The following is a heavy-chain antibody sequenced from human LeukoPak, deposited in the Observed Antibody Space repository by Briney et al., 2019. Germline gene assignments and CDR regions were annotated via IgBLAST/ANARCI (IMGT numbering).Heavy chain of an antibody. Sequence: SGRSLRLSCAASGFTFSSYGMHWVRHAPGKGLEWVAGIWYDGSNKYYADSVKGRFTMSRDNSKNTLYLQMNSLRAEDTAVYYCARENYYDSSGNFDYWGQGTLVTVSS. CDR1: GFTFSSYG. D-gene: IGHD3-22*01. V-gene: IGHV3-33*01. CDR3: ARENYYDSSGNFDY. CDR2: IWYDGSNK. J-gene: IGHJ4*02.